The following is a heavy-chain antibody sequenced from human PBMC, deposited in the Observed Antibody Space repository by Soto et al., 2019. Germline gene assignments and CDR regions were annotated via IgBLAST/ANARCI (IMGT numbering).Heavy chain of an antibody. D-gene: IGHD2-15*01. CDR3: ARGQWSWWGNWFDP. CDR2: INVGNGYT. V-gene: IGHV1-3*01. CDR1: GYTFTTSA. Sequence: GASVKVSCKASGYTFTTSAMHWVRQAPGQGLEWMGRINVGNGYTKYSQKFQGRLTITSDTSASTAYMELSSLTSEDKAVYYCARGQWSWWGNWFDPWGQGTLVTVSS. J-gene: IGHJ5*02.